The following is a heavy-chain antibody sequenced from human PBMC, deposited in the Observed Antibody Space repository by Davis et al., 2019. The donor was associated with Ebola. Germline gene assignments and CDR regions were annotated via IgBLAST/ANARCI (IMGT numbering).Heavy chain of an antibody. CDR1: GFTFSTYA. J-gene: IGHJ6*02. CDR2: ISDSGGST. CDR3: ARWSYDIRSGMDV. V-gene: IGHV3-23*01. D-gene: IGHD3-9*01. Sequence: PGGSLRLSCAASGFTFSTYAMSWVRQAPGKGLEWVSAISDSGGSTYYADSVKGRFTISRDNAKNSLYLQMNSLRAEDTAVYYCARWSYDIRSGMDVWGQGTTVTVSS.